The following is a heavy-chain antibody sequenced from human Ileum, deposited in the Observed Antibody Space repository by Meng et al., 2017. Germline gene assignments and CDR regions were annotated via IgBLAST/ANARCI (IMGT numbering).Heavy chain of an antibody. J-gene: IGHJ6*02. CDR2: IIPVLGQT. D-gene: IGHD2-8*01. Sequence: SVKVSCKASGGTFSNFPLSWVRQGPGQGLEWMGGIIPVLGQTSYAQKFQGRVTITADDSTSTVYMELSSLTSADTAVYYCGRPHAPGNGHYAMDVWGQGTVVTVSS. V-gene: IGHV1-69*10. CDR3: GRPHAPGNGHYAMDV. CDR1: GGTFSNFP.